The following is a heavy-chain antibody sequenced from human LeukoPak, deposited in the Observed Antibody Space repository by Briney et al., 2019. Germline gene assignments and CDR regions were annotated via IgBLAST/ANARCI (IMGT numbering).Heavy chain of an antibody. V-gene: IGHV5-51*01. CDR1: GYRFTSYG. Sequence: GESLDIFCKGSGYRFTSYGIGGVRQMPGKGLEWMGIIYPGDSDTRYSPSFQGQVTISADKSISTAYLQWSSLQASDTAMYYCARLGRGAGLPDYWGQGTLVTVSS. D-gene: IGHD6-13*01. CDR3: ARLGRGAGLPDY. J-gene: IGHJ4*02. CDR2: IYPGDSDT.